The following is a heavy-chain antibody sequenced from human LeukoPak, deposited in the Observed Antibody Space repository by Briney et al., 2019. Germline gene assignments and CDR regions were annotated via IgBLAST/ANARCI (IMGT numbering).Heavy chain of an antibody. D-gene: IGHD3-3*01. V-gene: IGHV3-74*01. CDR3: ARGVTILGVVIADFDY. Sequence: GGSLRLSCAASGFTFSSYWMHWVRQAPGKGLVWVSRINSDGSSTSYADSVKGRFTISRDNAKNTLYLQMNSLRAEDTAVYYCARGVTILGVVIADFDYWGQGTLVTVSS. J-gene: IGHJ4*02. CDR2: INSDGSST. CDR1: GFTFSSYW.